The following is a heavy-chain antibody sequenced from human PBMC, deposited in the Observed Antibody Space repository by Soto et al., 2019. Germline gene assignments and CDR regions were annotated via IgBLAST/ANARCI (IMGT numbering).Heavy chain of an antibody. CDR1: GGTFSSYT. CDR2: IIPILGIA. J-gene: IGHJ4*02. CDR3: AREEYYYGSGAFFDY. V-gene: IGHV1-69*04. D-gene: IGHD3-10*01. Sequence: ASVKVSCKASGGTFSSYTISWVRQAPGQGLEWMGRIIPILGIANYAQKFQGRVTITADKSTSTAYMELSSLRSEDTAVYYCAREEYYYGSGAFFDYWGQGTLVTV.